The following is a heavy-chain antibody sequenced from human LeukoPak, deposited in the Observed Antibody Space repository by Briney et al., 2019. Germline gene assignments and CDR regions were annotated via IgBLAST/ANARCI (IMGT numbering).Heavy chain of an antibody. CDR3: ARRYCSGGSCYYGSGGFDP. D-gene: IGHD2-15*01. CDR1: GYSFTSYW. J-gene: IGHJ5*02. V-gene: IGHV5-51*01. CDR2: IYPGESDT. Sequence: GSLRLSCKGSGYSFTSYWIGWVRQMPGKGLEWMGIIYPGESDTRYRPSFQGQVPISADKSISTAYLQWSSLKASDTAMYYCARRYCSGGSCYYGSGGFDPWGQGTLVTVSS.